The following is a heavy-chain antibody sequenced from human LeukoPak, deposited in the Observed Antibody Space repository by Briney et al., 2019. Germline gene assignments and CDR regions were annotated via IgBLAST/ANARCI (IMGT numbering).Heavy chain of an antibody. J-gene: IGHJ4*02. CDR3: ARGKSIAAHYYFDY. D-gene: IGHD6-6*01. V-gene: IGHV1-2*06. CDR2: INPNSGGT. Sequence: ASVKVSCKASGYTFTGYYMHWVRQAPGQGLEWMGRINPNSGGTNYAQKFQGRVTMTRDTSIGTAYMELSRLRSDDTAVYYCARGKSIAAHYYFDYWGQGTLVTVSS. CDR1: GYTFTGYY.